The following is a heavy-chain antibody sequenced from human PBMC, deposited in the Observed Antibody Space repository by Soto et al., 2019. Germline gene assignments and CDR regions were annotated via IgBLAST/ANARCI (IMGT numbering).Heavy chain of an antibody. CDR3: AKDLTPFGVVIPLDS. CDR2: ISGSGGST. D-gene: IGHD3-3*01. CDR1: GFTFSSYA. J-gene: IGHJ4*02. V-gene: IGHV3-23*01. Sequence: GGALRLSCAASGFTFSSYAMSWVRQAPGKGLEWVSAISGSGGSTYYADSVKGRFTISRDNSKNTLYLQMNSLRAEDTAVYYCAKDLTPFGVVIPLDSWGQGTLVTVSS.